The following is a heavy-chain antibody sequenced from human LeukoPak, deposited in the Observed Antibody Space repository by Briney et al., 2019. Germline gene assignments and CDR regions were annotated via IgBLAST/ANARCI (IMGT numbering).Heavy chain of an antibody. CDR3: ARVANSYDGSGYFGD. J-gene: IGHJ4*02. CDR1: GFTVSRNY. CDR2: IYSGGST. V-gene: IGHV3-53*01. D-gene: IGHD3-22*01. Sequence: GGSLRLSCAASGFTVSRNYMSWVRQAPGKGLEWVSVIYSGGSTYYADSVKVRFTISRDNSKNTVFLQMNSLRAVDTAVYYCARVANSYDGSGYFGDWGQGALVPV.